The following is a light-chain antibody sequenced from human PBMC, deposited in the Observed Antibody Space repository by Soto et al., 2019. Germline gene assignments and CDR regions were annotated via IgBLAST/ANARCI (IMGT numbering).Light chain of an antibody. Sequence: QSVLTQPPSVSGAPGQRVTISCTGSSSNIGAGYDVHWYQQLPGTAPKLLICDNSNRPSGVPDRFSGSKSGSSASLAITGLQAEDEADYYCQSYDSSLSGSVFGGGTKLTVL. CDR1: SSNIGAGYD. J-gene: IGLJ2*01. CDR3: QSYDSSLSGSV. CDR2: DNS. V-gene: IGLV1-40*01.